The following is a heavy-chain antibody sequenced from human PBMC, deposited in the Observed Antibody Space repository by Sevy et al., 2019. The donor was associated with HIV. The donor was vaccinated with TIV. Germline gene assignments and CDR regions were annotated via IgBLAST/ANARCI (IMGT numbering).Heavy chain of an antibody. V-gene: IGHV3-33*01. J-gene: IGHJ4*02. Sequence: GGSLRLSCAASGFIFSYYDMHWVRQAPGKGLEWVAVIWNDGSNTIYADSVKGRFTISRDNSKNILYLQMNSLRDEDTAVYYCARDPHEIMLSGSYYLYWGQGSRVTVSS. CDR1: GFIFSYYD. CDR3: ARDPHEIMLSGSYYLY. D-gene: IGHD1-26*01. CDR2: IWNDGSNT.